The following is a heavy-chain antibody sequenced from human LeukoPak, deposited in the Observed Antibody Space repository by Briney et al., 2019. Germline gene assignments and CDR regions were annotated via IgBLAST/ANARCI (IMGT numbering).Heavy chain of an antibody. CDR2: ISGSGGST. CDR1: GFTFSSYA. CDR3: AKGPSAYYYGSGSYLDY. V-gene: IGHV3-23*01. Sequence: PGRSLRLSCAASGFTFSSYAMSWVRQAPGKGLEWVSAISGSGGSTYYADSVKGRFTISRDNSKNTLYLQMNSLRAEDTAVYYCAKGPSAYYYGSGSYLDYWGQGTLVTVSS. J-gene: IGHJ4*02. D-gene: IGHD3-10*01.